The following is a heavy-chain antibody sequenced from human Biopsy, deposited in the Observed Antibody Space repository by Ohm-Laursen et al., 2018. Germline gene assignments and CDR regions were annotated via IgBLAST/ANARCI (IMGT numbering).Heavy chain of an antibody. Sequence: TLSLTCTVSGGSISNNNYYWGWIRQPPGKGLEWIGSIFYRGSTHYKPSLKSRVNISVDTSKNQFSLKLNSVTATDTAVYYCARDYDTSGYYYVSWGQGTLVTVSS. V-gene: IGHV4-39*01. J-gene: IGHJ5*02. CDR2: IFYRGST. CDR3: ARDYDTSGYYYVS. D-gene: IGHD3-22*01. CDR1: GGSISNNNYY.